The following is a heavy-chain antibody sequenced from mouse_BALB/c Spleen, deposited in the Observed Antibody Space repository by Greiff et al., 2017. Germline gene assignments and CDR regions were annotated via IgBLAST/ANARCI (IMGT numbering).Heavy chain of an antibody. CDR1: GYSITSGYY. J-gene: IGHJ3*01. CDR2: ISYDGSN. CDR3: AREVRLSFAY. V-gene: IGHV3-6*02. Sequence: ESGPGLVKPSQSLSLTCSVTGYSITSGYYWNWIRQFPGNKLEWMGYISYDGSNNYNPSLKNRISITRDTSKNQFFLKLNSVTTEDTATYYCAREVRLSFAYWGQGTLVTVSA. D-gene: IGHD2-14*01.